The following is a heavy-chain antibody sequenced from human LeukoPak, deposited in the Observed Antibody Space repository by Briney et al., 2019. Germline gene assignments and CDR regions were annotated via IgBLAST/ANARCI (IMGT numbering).Heavy chain of an antibody. CDR3: AKDGWAGCSDHWCPPDS. D-gene: IGHD3-10*01. Sequence: GGSLRLSCAASGFNFGGYAMHWVRQAPGKGLEWVSGINWNGGHIGYADSVKGRFTISRDNAKNSLYLQMNSLNAEDTAFYFCAKDGWAGCSDHWCPPDSWGQGTLVTVSS. CDR2: INWNGGHI. J-gene: IGHJ4*02. V-gene: IGHV3-9*01. CDR1: GFNFGGYA.